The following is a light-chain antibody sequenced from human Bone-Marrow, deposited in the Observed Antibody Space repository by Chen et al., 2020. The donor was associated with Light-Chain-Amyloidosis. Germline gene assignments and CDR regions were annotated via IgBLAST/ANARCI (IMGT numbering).Light chain of an antibody. Sequence: QSALTQPASVSGSPGQSITISCTGTSSDVGGDNHVSWYQQHPDNAPKLMIYEVTNRPSWVPDLLSGSKADKTASLTISGLQTEDEADYFCSSDTITNTLVFGSGTRVTVL. CDR3: SSDTITNTLV. CDR1: SSDVGGDNH. V-gene: IGLV2-14*01. CDR2: EVT. J-gene: IGLJ1*01.